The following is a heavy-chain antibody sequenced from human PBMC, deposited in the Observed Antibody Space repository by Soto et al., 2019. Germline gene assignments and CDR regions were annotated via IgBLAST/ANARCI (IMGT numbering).Heavy chain of an antibody. J-gene: IGHJ4*02. CDR1: GFTFSEYV. D-gene: IGHD2-15*01. CDR2: ISNNGGAT. V-gene: IGHV3-23*01. Sequence: QAGGSLRLSCAASGFTFSEYVMSWVRRAPGKGLEWVSSISNNGGATFYADSVKGRFTVSRDNSRNTHYLHISGLRVEDTAEYFCAREGGPDACYSGFDEWGQGTQVTVPS. CDR3: AREGGPDACYSGFDE.